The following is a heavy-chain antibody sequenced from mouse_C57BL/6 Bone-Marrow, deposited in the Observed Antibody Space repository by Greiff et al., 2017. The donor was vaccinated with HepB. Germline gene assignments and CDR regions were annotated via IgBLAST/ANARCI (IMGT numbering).Heavy chain of an antibody. CDR1: GYTFTDYY. D-gene: IGHD1-1*01. CDR2: INPYNGGT. V-gene: IGHV1-19*01. Sequence: DVQLVESGPVLVKPGASVKMSCKASGYTFTDYYMNWVKQSHGKSLEWIGVINPYNGGTSYNQKFKGKATLTVDKSSSTAYMELNSLTSEDSAVYYCARSLITTVVYWYFDVWGTGTTVTVSS. CDR3: ARSLITTVVYWYFDV. J-gene: IGHJ1*03.